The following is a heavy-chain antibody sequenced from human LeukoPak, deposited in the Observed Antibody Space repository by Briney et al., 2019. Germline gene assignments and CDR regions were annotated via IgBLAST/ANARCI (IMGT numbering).Heavy chain of an antibody. V-gene: IGHV3-66*04. D-gene: IGHD4-23*01. J-gene: IGHJ4*02. CDR1: GFTFSSYA. Sequence: PGGSLRLSCEASGFTFSSYAMSWVRQAPGKGLEWVSVIYSGGSIYYADSVKGRLTISRDKSKNTLYLQMNSLRAEDTAVYYCARPPYGGVDYWGQGTLVTVSS. CDR3: ARPPYGGVDY. CDR2: IYSGGSI.